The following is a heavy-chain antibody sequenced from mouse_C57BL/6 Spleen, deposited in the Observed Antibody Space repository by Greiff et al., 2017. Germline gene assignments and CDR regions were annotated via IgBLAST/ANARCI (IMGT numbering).Heavy chain of an antibody. Sequence: VQLQQSGPELVKPGASVKISCKASGYTFTDYYMNWVKQSHGKSLEWIGDINPNNGGTSYNQKFKGKATLTVDKSSSTAYMELRSLTSEDSAVCYCARRVTTTFHFDYWGQGTTLTVSS. J-gene: IGHJ2*01. CDR3: ARRVTTTFHFDY. CDR2: INPNNGGT. V-gene: IGHV1-26*01. D-gene: IGHD2-2*01. CDR1: GYTFTDYY.